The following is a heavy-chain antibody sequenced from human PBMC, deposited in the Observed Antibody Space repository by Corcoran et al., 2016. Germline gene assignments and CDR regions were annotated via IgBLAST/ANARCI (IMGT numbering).Heavy chain of an antibody. CDR1: GYTFTSYA. J-gene: IGHJ5*02. D-gene: IGHD6-13*01. CDR2: INAGNGNT. CDR3: ARDPTRGGYCWFDP. V-gene: IGHV1-3*01. Sequence: QVQLVQSGAEVKKPGASVKVSCKASGYTFTSYAMHWVRQAPGQRLEWMGWINAGNGNTKYSQKFQGRVTITRDTSASTAYMELSSLRSEDTAVYYCARDPTRGGYCWFDPWGQGTLVTVSS.